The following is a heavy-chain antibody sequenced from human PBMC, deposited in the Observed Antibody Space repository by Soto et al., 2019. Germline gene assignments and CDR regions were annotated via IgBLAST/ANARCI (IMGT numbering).Heavy chain of an antibody. CDR2: IVVGSGNT. CDR3: AATREVHATPPRLFSDALDI. D-gene: IGHD6-25*01. V-gene: IGHV1-58*01. J-gene: IGHJ3*02. CDR1: GFTFTSSA. Sequence: SVKVSCKASGFTFTSSAVQWVRQARGQRLEWIGWIVVGSGNTNYAQKFQERVTITRDMSTSTAYMELSSLRSEDTAVYYCAATREVHATPPRLFSDALDIWGQGPIVTVSS.